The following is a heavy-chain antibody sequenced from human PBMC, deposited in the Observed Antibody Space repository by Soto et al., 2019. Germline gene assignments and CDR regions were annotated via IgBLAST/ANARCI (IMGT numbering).Heavy chain of an antibody. CDR1: GFTVSSNY. Sequence: GGSLRLSCAASGFTVSSNYMSWVRQAPGKGLEWVSVIYSGGSTYYADSVKGRFTISRHNSKNTLYLQMNSLRAEDTAVYYCARYDKLSGWRRYFDLWGRGTLVTVSS. CDR3: ARYDKLSGWRRYFDL. D-gene: IGHD6-19*01. V-gene: IGHV3-53*04. J-gene: IGHJ2*01. CDR2: IYSGGST.